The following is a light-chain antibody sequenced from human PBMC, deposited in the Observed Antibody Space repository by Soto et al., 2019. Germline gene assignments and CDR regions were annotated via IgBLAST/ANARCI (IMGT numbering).Light chain of an antibody. CDR2: DAS. CDR3: QQRTNWPPSIT. V-gene: IGKV3-11*01. J-gene: IGKJ5*01. CDR1: QTVTTN. Sequence: EIVLTQSPATLSLSPGQRAALSCRASQTVTTNLAWYRQKPGQAPRLLIYDASDRAPGIPARFSGSGSGTDFTLTISSLEPEDFALYYCQQRTNWPPSITFGQGTRLEIK.